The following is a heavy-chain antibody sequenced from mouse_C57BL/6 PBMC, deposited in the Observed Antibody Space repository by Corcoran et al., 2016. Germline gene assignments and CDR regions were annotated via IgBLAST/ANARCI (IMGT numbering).Heavy chain of an antibody. Sequence: QIQLVQSGPELKKPGETVKISCKASGYTFTTYGMSWVKQAPGKGLKWMGWINTYSGVPTYADDFKGRFAFSLETSASTAYLQINNLKNEDTATYFCARKRDYSSFLHYCGQGTTITVSS. V-gene: IGHV9-3*01. D-gene: IGHD2-5*01. CDR2: INTYSGVP. CDR3: ARKRDYSSFLHY. J-gene: IGHJ2*01. CDR1: GYTFTTYG.